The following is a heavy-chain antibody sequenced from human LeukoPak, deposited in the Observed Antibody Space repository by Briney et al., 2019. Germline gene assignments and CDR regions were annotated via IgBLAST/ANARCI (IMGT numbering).Heavy chain of an antibody. CDR3: AREGSIAVAGGSNWFDP. CDR1: GYTFTSYA. J-gene: IGHJ5*02. V-gene: IGHV7-4-1*02. D-gene: IGHD6-19*01. CDR2: INTNTGNP. Sequence: ASVKVSCKASGYTFTSYAMNWVRQAPGQGLEWMGWINTNTGNPTYAQGFTGRFVFSLDTSVSTAYLQISSLKAEDTAVYYCAREGSIAVAGGSNWFDPWGQGTLVTVFS.